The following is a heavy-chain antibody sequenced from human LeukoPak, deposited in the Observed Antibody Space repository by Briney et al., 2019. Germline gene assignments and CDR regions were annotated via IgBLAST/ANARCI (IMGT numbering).Heavy chain of an antibody. CDR2: FSGDGGST. CDR1: GFTFDDYA. CDR3: AKDRSRGWYKYFDY. Sequence: GGSLRLSCAASGFTFDDYAMHWVRQARGKGLEWVSLFSGDGGSTYYAGAVKGQFTISRDNSKTSLYLQMNRLRTKDTALYYCAKDRSRGWYKYFDYWGQGTMVTVSS. V-gene: IGHV3-43*02. D-gene: IGHD6-19*01. J-gene: IGHJ4*02.